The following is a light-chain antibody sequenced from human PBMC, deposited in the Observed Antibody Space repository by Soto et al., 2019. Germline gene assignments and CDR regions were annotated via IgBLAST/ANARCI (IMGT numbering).Light chain of an antibody. V-gene: IGLV2-14*01. Sequence: LTQPASVSGSPGQSITISCTGTSSDVGGYNYVSWYQQHLGKAPKLMIYDVSNRPSGVSNRFSGSKSGNTASLTISGLQAEDEADYYCSSYTSSSTYVFGTGTRSPS. CDR1: SSDVGGYNY. CDR3: SSYTSSSTYV. CDR2: DVS. J-gene: IGLJ1*01.